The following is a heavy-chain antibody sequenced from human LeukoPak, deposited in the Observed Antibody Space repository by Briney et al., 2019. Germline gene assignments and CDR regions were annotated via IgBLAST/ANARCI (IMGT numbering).Heavy chain of an antibody. D-gene: IGHD2-2*02. CDR2: INPNSGGT. CDR3: ARASLVRAAIDY. Sequence: ASVKVSCKASGYTFTSYYMHWVRQAPGQGLEWMGWINPNSGGTNYAQKFQGRVTMTRDTSISTAYMELSRLRSDDTAVYYCARASLVRAAIDYWGQGTLVTVSS. CDR1: GYTFTSYY. J-gene: IGHJ4*02. V-gene: IGHV1-2*02.